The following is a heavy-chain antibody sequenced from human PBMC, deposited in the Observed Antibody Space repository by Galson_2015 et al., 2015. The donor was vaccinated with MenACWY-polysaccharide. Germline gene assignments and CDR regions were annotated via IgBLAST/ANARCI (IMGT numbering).Heavy chain of an antibody. D-gene: IGHD1-26*01. CDR3: AREAGGYTRTKEDAFDI. CDR1: GFTFSSYS. Sequence: SLRLSCAASGFTFSSYSMNWVRQAPGKGLEWVSYISSSSSTIYYADSVKGRFTISRDNSKNTLYLQMNSLRAEDTAVYYCAREAGGYTRTKEDAFDIWGQGTMVTVSS. V-gene: IGHV3-48*01. J-gene: IGHJ3*02. CDR2: ISSSSSTI.